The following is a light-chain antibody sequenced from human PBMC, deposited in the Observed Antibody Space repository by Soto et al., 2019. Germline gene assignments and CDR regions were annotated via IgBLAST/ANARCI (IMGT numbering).Light chain of an antibody. V-gene: IGLV1-44*01. CDR2: SNN. CDR3: AAWDDSLNGVV. J-gene: IGLJ2*01. CDR1: SPNIGSKT. Sequence: QSVLTQPPSASGTPGQRVTTSCSGSSPNIGSKTVNWYQQLPGTAPKLLIYSNNQRPSGVPDRFSGSKSGTSASLAISGLQSEDEADYYCAAWDDSLNGVVFGGGTKLTVL.